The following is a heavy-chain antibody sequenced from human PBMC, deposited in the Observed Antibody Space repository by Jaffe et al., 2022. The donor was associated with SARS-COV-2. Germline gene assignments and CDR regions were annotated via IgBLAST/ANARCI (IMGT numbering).Heavy chain of an antibody. CDR2: ISGNGGST. V-gene: IGHV3-23*01. CDR3: AKLKGGGGIFYYYMDV. CDR1: GFTLSGSA. J-gene: IGHJ6*03. D-gene: IGHD2-21*01. Sequence: GSLGGFVQPGGSLRLSCAASGFTLSGSAMTWVRQAPGKGLEWVSAISGNGGSTFYADSVKGRFTISRDNSKNTLYLQMSSLRAEDTALYYCAKLKGGGGIFYYYMDVWGKGTTVTVSS.